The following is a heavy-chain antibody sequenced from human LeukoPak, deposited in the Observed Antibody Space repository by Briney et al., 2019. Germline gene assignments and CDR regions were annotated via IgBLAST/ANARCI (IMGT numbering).Heavy chain of an antibody. V-gene: IGHV1-18*01. Sequence: ASVKVSCKASGYSFTSYGISWVRQAPGQGLEGMGWYSTYDGKRNYAQKFEGRVTMPKDTFTGTGYIELRSLRSDDTAMYYCARYDRRRKWFDPWGQGTQVTVSS. CDR3: ARYDRRRKWFDP. CDR1: GYSFTSYG. CDR2: YSTYDGKR. J-gene: IGHJ5*02. D-gene: IGHD1-1*01.